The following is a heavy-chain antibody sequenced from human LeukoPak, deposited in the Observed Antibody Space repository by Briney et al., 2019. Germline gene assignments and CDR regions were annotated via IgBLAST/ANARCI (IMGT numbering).Heavy chain of an antibody. Sequence: GGSLRLSCTASGFTFSTYAMHWVRQAPGKGLEWVAVISYDGTNKYYADSMKGRFTISRDNSKNTLYLQMNSLRAEDTAVYYCARALDEGARFDYWGQGTLVTVSS. CDR2: ISYDGTNK. CDR3: ARALDEGARFDY. CDR1: GFTFSTYA. V-gene: IGHV3-30-3*01. J-gene: IGHJ4*02.